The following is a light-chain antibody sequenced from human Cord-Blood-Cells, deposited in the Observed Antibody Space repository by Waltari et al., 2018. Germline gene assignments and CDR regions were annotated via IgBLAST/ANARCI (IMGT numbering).Light chain of an antibody. V-gene: IGLV1-51*02. CDR3: GTWDSSLSAGV. CDR1: TSNIGNNT. CDR2: ENN. J-gene: IGLJ1*01. Sequence: QPVLTQPPSVSAAPGQSVTISCSGSTSNIGNNTLSWYQQLPGTAPKLLIYENNKRPSGIPDRFSGSKSGTSATLGITGLQTGDEADYYCGTWDSSLSAGVFGTGTKVTVL.